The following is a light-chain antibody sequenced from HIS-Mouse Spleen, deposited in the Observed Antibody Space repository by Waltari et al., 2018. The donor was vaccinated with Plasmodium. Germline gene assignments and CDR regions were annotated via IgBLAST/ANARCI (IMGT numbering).Light chain of an antibody. CDR2: GAS. CDR1: QSVSSN. CDR3: QQYNNWSFT. V-gene: IGKV3-15*01. J-gene: IGKJ3*01. Sequence: EIVMTQSPATLSVSPGERATLSCRASQSVSSNLAWYQQEPGQAPRLLIYGASTRATGITARFSGSESGTEFTLTISSLQSEDFAVYYCQQYNNWSFTFGPGTKVDIK.